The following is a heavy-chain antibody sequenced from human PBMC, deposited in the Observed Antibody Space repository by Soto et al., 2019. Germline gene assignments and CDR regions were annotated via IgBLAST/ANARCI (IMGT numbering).Heavy chain of an antibody. CDR1: GFTFSGSA. CDR2: IRSKANSYAT. Sequence: GGSLRLSCATSGFTFSGSAMHWVRQASGKGLEWVGRIRSKANSYATAYAASVNGRFTISRGDSKNTTYLQMNSLKTEDTAVYYCTRFPRGTPVTNLDYWGQGTLVTVSS. J-gene: IGHJ4*02. D-gene: IGHD4-17*01. CDR3: TRFPRGTPVTNLDY. V-gene: IGHV3-73*01.